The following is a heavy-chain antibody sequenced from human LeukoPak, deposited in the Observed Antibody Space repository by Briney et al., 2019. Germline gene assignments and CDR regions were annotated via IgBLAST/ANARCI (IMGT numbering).Heavy chain of an antibody. V-gene: IGHV3-23*01. CDR3: THGSMYQLDY. Sequence: QPGGTLRLSCAASGFSFSSDGMSWVRQAPGKGLEWVSGIIGGAGSTYYADSVKARFTISRDNSKNTLYLQMNSLRAEDTAVYYCTHGSMYQLDYWGQGTLVTVSS. D-gene: IGHD2-2*01. CDR2: IIGGAGST. J-gene: IGHJ4*02. CDR1: GFSFSSDG.